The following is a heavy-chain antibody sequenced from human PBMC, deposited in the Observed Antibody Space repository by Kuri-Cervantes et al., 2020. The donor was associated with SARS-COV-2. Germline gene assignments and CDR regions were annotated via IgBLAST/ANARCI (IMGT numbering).Heavy chain of an antibody. CDR3: AKVGLSFDY. CDR1: GFTFSSFA. CDR2: VSGSGAGT. D-gene: IGHD2/OR15-2a*01. Sequence: GESLKISCAASGFTFSSFAMSWVRQAPGKGLEWVSSVSGSGAGTYYADSVKGRFTISRDNSKNTLYLQMNSLRAEDSALYYCAKVGLSFDYWGQGTLVTVSS. V-gene: IGHV3-23*01. J-gene: IGHJ4*02.